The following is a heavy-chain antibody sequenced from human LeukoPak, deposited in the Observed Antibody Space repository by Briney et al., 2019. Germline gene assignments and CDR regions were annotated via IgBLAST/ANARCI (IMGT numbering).Heavy chain of an antibody. Sequence: PGGTLRLSCAASGFTFDDYRMSWVRQAPGKGLEGVSDTNWNGGSTGHADSVKGRFTISRGNAKNSLYLQMNSLRAEYTALYYCARDGYYYDSSGFQFDYWGQGTLVTVSS. J-gene: IGHJ4*02. V-gene: IGHV3-20*04. CDR3: ARDGYYYDSSGFQFDY. CDR1: GFTFDDYR. CDR2: TNWNGGST. D-gene: IGHD3-22*01.